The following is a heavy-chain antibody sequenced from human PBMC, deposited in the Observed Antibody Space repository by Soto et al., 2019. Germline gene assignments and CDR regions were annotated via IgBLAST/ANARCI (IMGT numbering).Heavy chain of an antibody. J-gene: IGHJ4*02. V-gene: IGHV3-74*01. Sequence: EVQLVESGGGLVQPGGSLRLSCAGSGFTFSGYWMHWVRQAPGKGPVWVSRLNPNGTFTTNADSVKGRFTISRDNAKNTVYLQMTRLRADDTAVYYCARGGTSTTYWCVFYNWGQGTLVTVSS. CDR3: ARGGTSTTYWCVFYN. CDR2: LNPNGTFT. D-gene: IGHD2-8*02. CDR1: GFTFSGYW.